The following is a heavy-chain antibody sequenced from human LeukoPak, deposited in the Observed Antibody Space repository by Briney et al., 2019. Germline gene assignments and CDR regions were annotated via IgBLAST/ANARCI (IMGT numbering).Heavy chain of an antibody. D-gene: IGHD3-22*01. CDR1: GFTFTNYA. J-gene: IGHJ4*02. CDR2: ISGSGGNT. CDR3: AKSGNGDSRRSVSLRDTSDY. V-gene: IGHV3-23*01. Sequence: RGSLRLSCAASGFTFTNYAMSWVRQAPGKGLQWVSAISGSGGNTYYADSVKGRFTISRDNSKNTLYLQMNSLRAEDTAVYYCAKSGNGDSRRSVSLRDTSDYWGQGALVTVSS.